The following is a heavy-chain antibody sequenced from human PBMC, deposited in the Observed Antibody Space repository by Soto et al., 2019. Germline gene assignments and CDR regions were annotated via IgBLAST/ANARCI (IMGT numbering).Heavy chain of an antibody. V-gene: IGHV1-46*01. CDR1: GYTFTSYY. CDR2: INPSGGST. J-gene: IGHJ3*02. D-gene: IGHD4-17*01. CDR3: ARAYGDYVNAFDI. Sequence: QVQLVQSGAEVKKPGASVKVSCKASGYTFTSYYMHWVRQAPGQGLEWMGIINPSGGSTSYAQKFQGRVNMTRDTATSTVYMELSSLRSEDTAVYYCARAYGDYVNAFDIWGQGTMVTVSS.